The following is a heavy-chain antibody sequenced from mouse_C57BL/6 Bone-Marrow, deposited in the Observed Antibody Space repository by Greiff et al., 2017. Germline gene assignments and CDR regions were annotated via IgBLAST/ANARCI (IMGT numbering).Heavy chain of an antibody. D-gene: IGHD2-3*01. J-gene: IGHJ2*01. CDR2: ISSGSSTI. CDR1: GFAFRDYG. Sequence: EVQRVESGGGLVKPGGSLKLSCAASGFAFRDYGMHWVRQAPETGLELVAYISSGSSTIYYADTVKGRFTISRDNAKNTLFLQMTSLRSEDTAMYYCARTGYYDYFDYWGQGTTLTVSA. CDR3: ARTGYYDYFDY. V-gene: IGHV5-17*01.